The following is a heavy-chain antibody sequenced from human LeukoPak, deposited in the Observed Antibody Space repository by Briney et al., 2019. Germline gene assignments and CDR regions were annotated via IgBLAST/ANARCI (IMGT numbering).Heavy chain of an antibody. J-gene: IGHJ3*02. CDR3: AREIAGTCAFDI. CDR1: GDSVSSNTVA. D-gene: IGHD6-13*01. CDR2: TYYKSKWYN. V-gene: IGHV6-1*01. Sequence: SQTLLLTCAISGDSVSSNTVAWNWIRQSPSRGLEWLGRTYYKSKWYNDYAVSVQSRIIINPDTSKNQFSLQLNSVTPEDTAVYYCAREIAGTCAFDIWGQGTVVTVSS.